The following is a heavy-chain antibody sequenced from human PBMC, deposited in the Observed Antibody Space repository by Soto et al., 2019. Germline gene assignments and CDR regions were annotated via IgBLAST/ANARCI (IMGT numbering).Heavy chain of an antibody. CDR2: ISSSGSTI. D-gene: IGHD4-4*01. J-gene: IGHJ3*02. CDR3: AREGNYDAFDI. CDR1: GFTFSSYE. V-gene: IGHV3-48*03. Sequence: QPGGSLRLSCAASGFTFSSYEMNWVRQAPGKGLEWVSYISSSGSTIYYADSVKGRFTISRDNAKNSLYLQMNSLRAEDTAVYYCAREGNYDAFDIWGQGTMVTVSS.